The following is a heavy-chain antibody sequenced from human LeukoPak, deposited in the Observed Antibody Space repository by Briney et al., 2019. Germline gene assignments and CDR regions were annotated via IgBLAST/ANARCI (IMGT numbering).Heavy chain of an antibody. CDR2: IWYDGSNK. J-gene: IGHJ5*02. CDR3: ATVPQGYFDWLDGES. D-gene: IGHD3-9*01. CDR1: GFTFSSYG. Sequence: GGSLRLSCAASGFTFSSYGMHWVRQAPGKGLEWVAVIWYDGSNKYYADSVKGRFTISRDNSKNTLYLQMNSLRAEDTAVYYCATVPQGYFDWLDGESWGQGTLVTVSS. V-gene: IGHV3-33*01.